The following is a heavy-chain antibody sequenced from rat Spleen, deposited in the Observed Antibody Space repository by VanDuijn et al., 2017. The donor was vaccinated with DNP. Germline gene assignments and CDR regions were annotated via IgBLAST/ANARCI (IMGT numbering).Heavy chain of an antibody. D-gene: IGHD5-1*01. CDR2: INNAGST. CDR1: GYSITSNHK. J-gene: IGHJ2*01. V-gene: IGHV3-3*01. Sequence: EVQLQESGPGLVKPSQSLSLTCSVTGYSITSNHKWTWIRKFPGNEMEWMGDINNAGSTNYNPSLKNRFSITRATSKNQFFLQVNSVRNEDTATYYCAIQLGVFDYWGQGVMVIVSS. CDR3: AIQLGVFDY.